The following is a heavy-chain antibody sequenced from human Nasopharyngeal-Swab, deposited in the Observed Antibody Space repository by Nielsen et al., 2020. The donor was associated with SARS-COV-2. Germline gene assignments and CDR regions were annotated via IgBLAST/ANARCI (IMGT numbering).Heavy chain of an antibody. V-gene: IGHV4-59*01. D-gene: IGHD6-13*01. CDR2: FYDSGRT. CDR1: GASITNYY. CDR3: ASWPRVSSSWFWS. Sequence: SETLSLTCTVSGASITNYYWNWVRQSPGKGPEWIGCFYDSGRTIYRSSLKSRVTMSVDTSKSQFSLKLTSVTAADTAVYFCASWPRVSSSWFWSWGLGTLVTVSS. J-gene: IGHJ4*02.